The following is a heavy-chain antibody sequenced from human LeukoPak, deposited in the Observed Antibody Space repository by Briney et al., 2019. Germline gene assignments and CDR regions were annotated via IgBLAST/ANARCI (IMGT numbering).Heavy chain of an antibody. J-gene: IGHJ4*02. D-gene: IGHD2-21*02. V-gene: IGHV4-59*01. CDR2: IYYIGST. CDR1: GGSISSYY. Sequence: SETLSLTCTVSGGSISSYYWSWIRQPPGKGLEWIGYIYYIGSTNYNPSLKSRVTISVDTSKNQFSLKLSSVTAADTAVYYCAARRVVTAHFDYWGQGTLVTVSS. CDR3: AARRVVTAHFDY.